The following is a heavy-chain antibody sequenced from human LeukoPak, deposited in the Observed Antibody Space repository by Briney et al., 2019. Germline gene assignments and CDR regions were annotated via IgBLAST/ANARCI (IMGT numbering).Heavy chain of an antibody. CDR2: IYYSGST. V-gene: IGHV4-59*01. J-gene: IGHJ5*02. Sequence: SETLSLTCTVSGGSISSYYWSWIRQPPGKGLEWIGYIYYSGSTNYNPSLKSRVTISVDTSKNQFSLKLSSVTAADTAVYYCARVLDYYGSGSYYNGGWFDPWGQGTLVTVSS. D-gene: IGHD3-10*01. CDR1: GGSISSYY. CDR3: ARVLDYYGSGSYYNGGWFDP.